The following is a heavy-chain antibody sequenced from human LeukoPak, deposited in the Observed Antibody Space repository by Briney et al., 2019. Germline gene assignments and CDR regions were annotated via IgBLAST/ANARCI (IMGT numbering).Heavy chain of an antibody. V-gene: IGHV3-23*01. CDR1: GFTFSSYA. D-gene: IGHD3-22*01. J-gene: IGHJ3*02. Sequence: PGGSLRLSCTASGFTFSSYAMSWVRQAPGKGLEWVSAISGSGGSTYYADSVKGRFTISRDNSKNTLYLQMNSLRAEDTAVYYCARDGAGYDSSGYPQDAFDIWGQGTMVTVSS. CDR3: ARDGAGYDSSGYPQDAFDI. CDR2: ISGSGGST.